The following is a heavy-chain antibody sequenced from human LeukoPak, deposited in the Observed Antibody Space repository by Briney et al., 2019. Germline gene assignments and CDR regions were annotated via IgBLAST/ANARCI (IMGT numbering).Heavy chain of an antibody. D-gene: IGHD6-19*01. V-gene: IGHV3-23*01. J-gene: IGHJ4*02. CDR1: GFTFSSYA. Sequence: GGSLRLSCAASGFTFSSYAMSWVRQAPGKGLEWVSAISGSGGNTYYADSVKGRFTISRDNSKNTLYLQMNSLRAEDTAVYYCASPTEYSSGWYYFDYWGQGTLVTVSS. CDR2: ISGSGGNT. CDR3: ASPTEYSSGWYYFDY.